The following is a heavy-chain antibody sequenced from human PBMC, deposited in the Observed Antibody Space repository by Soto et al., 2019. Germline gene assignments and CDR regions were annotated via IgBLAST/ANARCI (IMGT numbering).Heavy chain of an antibody. D-gene: IGHD3-22*01. Sequence: PGGSLRLSCAASGFTFSSYGMHWVRQAPGKGLEWVAVIWYDGSNKYYADSVKGRFTISRDNSKNTLYLQMNSLRAEDTAVYYCARDHYYDSSGYPAPFDYWGQGTLVTVSS. V-gene: IGHV3-33*01. J-gene: IGHJ4*02. CDR2: IWYDGSNK. CDR3: ARDHYYDSSGYPAPFDY. CDR1: GFTFSSYG.